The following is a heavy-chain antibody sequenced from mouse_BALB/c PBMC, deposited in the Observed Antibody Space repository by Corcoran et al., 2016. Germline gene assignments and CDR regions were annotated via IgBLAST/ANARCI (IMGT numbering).Heavy chain of an antibody. CDR2: INTYTGEP. Sequence: QIQLVQSVPELKKPGETVKISCKASGYTFTNYGMNWVKQAPGKGLKWMGWINTYTGEPTYADDFKGRFAFSLETSASTAYLQINNLKNEDTATYFCARKYGNYYAMDYWGQGTSVTVSS. CDR1: GYTFTNYG. CDR3: ARKYGNYYAMDY. V-gene: IGHV9-3-1*01. D-gene: IGHD2-10*02. J-gene: IGHJ4*01.